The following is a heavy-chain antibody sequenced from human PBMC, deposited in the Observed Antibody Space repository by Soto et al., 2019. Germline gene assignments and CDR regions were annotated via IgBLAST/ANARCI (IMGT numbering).Heavy chain of an antibody. Sequence: QVQLQESGPGLVKPSQTLSLTCTVSGGSISSGDYYWSWIRQPPGKGLEWIGYIYYSGSTYYNPSLRSRVTISVDTSKNQFSLKLSSVTAADTAVYYCARVGGFGATTIDYWGQGTLVTVSS. J-gene: IGHJ4*02. CDR1: GGSISSGDYY. D-gene: IGHD3-10*01. CDR2: IYYSGST. CDR3: ARVGGFGATTIDY. V-gene: IGHV4-30-4*01.